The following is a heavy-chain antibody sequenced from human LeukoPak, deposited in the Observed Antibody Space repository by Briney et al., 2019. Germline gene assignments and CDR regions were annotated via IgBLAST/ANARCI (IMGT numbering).Heavy chain of an antibody. D-gene: IGHD3-3*01. V-gene: IGHV1-69*04. CDR3: AREAIFGVAIPYYFDY. CDR2: IIPIFGIA. J-gene: IGHJ4*02. Sequence: ASVKVSCKASGGTFSSYAISWVRQAPGQGLEWMGRIIPIFGIANYAQKFQGRVTITADKSTSTAYMELSSLRSEDTAVYYCAREAIFGVAIPYYFDYWGQGTLVTVSS. CDR1: GGTFSSYA.